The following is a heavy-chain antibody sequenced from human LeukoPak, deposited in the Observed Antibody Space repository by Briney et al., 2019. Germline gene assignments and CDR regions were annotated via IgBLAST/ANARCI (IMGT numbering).Heavy chain of an antibody. CDR2: IIPILGIA. Sequence: ASVKVSCKASGGTFSSYAISWVRQAPGQGLEWMGRIIPILGIANYAQKFQGRVTITADKSTSTAYMELSSLRSEDTAVYYCARALYYDSSGYYSEYFDYWGQGTLVTVSS. CDR1: GGTFSSYA. D-gene: IGHD3-22*01. V-gene: IGHV1-69*04. CDR3: ARALYYDSSGYYSEYFDY. J-gene: IGHJ4*02.